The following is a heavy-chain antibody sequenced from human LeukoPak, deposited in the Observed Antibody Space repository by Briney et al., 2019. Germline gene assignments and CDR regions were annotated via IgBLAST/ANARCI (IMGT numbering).Heavy chain of an antibody. Sequence: GGSLRLSCAASGFTFSSYAMHWVRQAPGKGLEWVAVISYDGSNKYYADSVKGRFTISRDNSKNTLYLQMNSLRAEDTAVYYCARDGATLVFDYWGQGTLVTVSS. CDR1: GFTFSSYA. J-gene: IGHJ4*02. CDR3: ARDGATLVFDY. V-gene: IGHV3-30-3*01. CDR2: ISYDGSNK. D-gene: IGHD1-1*01.